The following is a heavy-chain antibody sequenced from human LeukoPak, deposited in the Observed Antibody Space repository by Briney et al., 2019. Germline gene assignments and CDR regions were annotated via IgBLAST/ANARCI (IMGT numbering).Heavy chain of an antibody. CDR3: ARDQSAGASDI. CDR2: IKVDGSES. Sequence: QPGGSLRLSCAASGFTFRSYWMTWVRQAPGKGLDGVANIKVDGSESYYADSVMGRFMISRDNAKNSLYLQMHSLRVDDTAVYYCARDQSAGASDIWGQGTMVTVS. CDR1: GFTFRSYW. J-gene: IGHJ3*02. V-gene: IGHV3-7*01.